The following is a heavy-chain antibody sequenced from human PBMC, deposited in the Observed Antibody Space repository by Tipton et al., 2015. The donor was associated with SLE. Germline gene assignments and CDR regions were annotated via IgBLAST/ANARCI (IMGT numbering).Heavy chain of an antibody. V-gene: IGHV3-49*04. J-gene: IGHJ4*02. Sequence: SLRLSCTASGLNFGGYALSWVRHAPGKGLEWVGFIRSKSNGGTAEYAASVKDRFTISRDDSKSVAYLQMDSLRSEDTGVYYCISEESWGQGTQVTVSA. CDR2: IRSKSNGGTA. CDR3: ISEES. CDR1: GLNFGGYA.